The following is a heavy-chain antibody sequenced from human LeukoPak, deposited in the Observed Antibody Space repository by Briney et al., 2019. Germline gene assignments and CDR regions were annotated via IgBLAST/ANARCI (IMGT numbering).Heavy chain of an antibody. CDR3: ASDWGMVRGVIKGIMDY. J-gene: IGHJ4*02. V-gene: IGHV3-30-3*01. Sequence: GGSLRLSCAASGFAFSTFDMHWVRQAPGKELEWVADVSSDGTTKYYGDSVKGRFTISRDNSRTTLYLQMNSLRAEDTAVYYCASDWGMVRGVIKGIMDYWGQGTLVTVSS. CDR2: VSSDGTTK. D-gene: IGHD3-10*01. CDR1: GFAFSTFD.